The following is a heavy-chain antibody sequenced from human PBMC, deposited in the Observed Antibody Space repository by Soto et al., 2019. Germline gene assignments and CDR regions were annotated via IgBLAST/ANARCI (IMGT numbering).Heavy chain of an antibody. CDR1: GGSISSYY. Sequence: PSETLSLTCTVSGGSISSYYWSWIRQPPGKGLEWIGYIYYSGSTNYNPSLKSRVTLSVDTSKNQFSLKLSSVTAAYTAVYYCARGNWNDEYWFDPWGQGTLVTVSS. J-gene: IGHJ5*02. CDR3: ARGNWNDEYWFDP. CDR2: IYYSGST. V-gene: IGHV4-59*08. D-gene: IGHD1-1*01.